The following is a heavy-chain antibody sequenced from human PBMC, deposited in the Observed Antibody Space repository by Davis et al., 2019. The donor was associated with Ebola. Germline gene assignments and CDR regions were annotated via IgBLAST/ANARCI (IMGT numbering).Heavy chain of an antibody. CDR2: VYYTGKS. Sequence: SETLSLTCTVSGGSISSDDYYWSWVRQHPGKGLEWIGYVYYTGKSDYSPSLESRASISLDTSKNQFSLKLTSVTAADTAVYYCARVVWVRGVIRWFDPWGQGTVVTVSS. J-gene: IGHJ5*02. V-gene: IGHV4-31*03. CDR1: GGSISSDDYY. D-gene: IGHD3-10*01. CDR3: ARVVWVRGVIRWFDP.